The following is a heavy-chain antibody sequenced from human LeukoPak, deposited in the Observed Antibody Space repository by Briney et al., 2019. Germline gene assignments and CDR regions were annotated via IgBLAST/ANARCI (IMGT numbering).Heavy chain of an antibody. Sequence: PGGSLRLSCAASGFTVSSIYMNWVRQAPGKGLERVSVIYSGGTTYYADSVKGRFTISRDNSKNTLYLRMNRLRVEDTAVYFCARASTIGAAGLFDFWGQGTLVTVSS. CDR2: IYSGGTT. CDR3: ARASTIGAAGLFDF. D-gene: IGHD6-13*01. J-gene: IGHJ4*02. V-gene: IGHV3-53*01. CDR1: GFTVSSIY.